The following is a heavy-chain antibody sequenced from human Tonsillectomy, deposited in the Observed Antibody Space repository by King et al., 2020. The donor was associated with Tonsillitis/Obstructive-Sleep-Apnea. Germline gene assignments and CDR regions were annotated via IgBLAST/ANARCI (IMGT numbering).Heavy chain of an antibody. Sequence: VQLVESGGGVVQPGRPLRLSCAASGFKFSSYAMHWVRQAPGKGLEWVAFISYDGSNKYYADSVKGRFTISRDNSKNTLFLQMNSLRVEDTAVYYCARSIQGWHYFDYWGQGTLVTVSS. CDR2: ISYDGSNK. V-gene: IGHV3-30*04. CDR1: GFKFSSYA. CDR3: ARSIQGWHYFDY. D-gene: IGHD6-19*01. J-gene: IGHJ4*02.